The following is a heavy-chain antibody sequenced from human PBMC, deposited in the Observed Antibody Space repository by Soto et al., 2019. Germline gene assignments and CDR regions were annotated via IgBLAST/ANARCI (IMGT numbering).Heavy chain of an antibody. V-gene: IGHV1-69*13. CDR3: ARRPYSSSSAYFDY. CDR1: GGTFSSYA. Sequence: SVKVSCKASGGTFSSYAISWLRQAPGQGLEWMGGIIPIFGTANYAQKFQGRVTITADESTSTAYMELSSLRSEDTAVYYCARRPYSSSSAYFDYWGQGTLVTVS. CDR2: IIPIFGTA. J-gene: IGHJ4*02. D-gene: IGHD6-6*01.